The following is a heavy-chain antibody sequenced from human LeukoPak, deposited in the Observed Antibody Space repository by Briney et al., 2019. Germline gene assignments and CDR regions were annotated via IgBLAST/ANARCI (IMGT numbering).Heavy chain of an antibody. J-gene: IGHJ4*02. CDR1: GFTFSSYE. CDR3: AKDLEARRYFDY. Sequence: GGSLRLSCAASGFTFSSYEMNWVRQAPGKGLEWISYISSTTYTTYYADSVKGRFTVSRDNSKNTLYLQMNSLRAEDTAVFYCAKDLEARRYFDYWGQGTLVTVSS. CDR2: ISSTTYTT. V-gene: IGHV3-48*01.